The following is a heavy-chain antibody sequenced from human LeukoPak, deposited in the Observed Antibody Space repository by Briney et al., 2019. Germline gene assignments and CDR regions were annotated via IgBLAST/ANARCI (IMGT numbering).Heavy chain of an antibody. CDR2: IYHSGST. J-gene: IGHJ4*02. CDR1: GCSINNGYY. D-gene: IGHD6-13*01. CDR3: ARAFYSSSWYHKEDFFDY. Sequence: PSETLSLTCTVSGCSINNGYYWGWIRQPPGKGLEWIGSIYHSGSTYYKPSLKSRVTISVDTSKNQFSLKLSSVTAADTAVYYCARAFYSSSWYHKEDFFDYWGQGTPVTVSS. V-gene: IGHV4-38-2*02.